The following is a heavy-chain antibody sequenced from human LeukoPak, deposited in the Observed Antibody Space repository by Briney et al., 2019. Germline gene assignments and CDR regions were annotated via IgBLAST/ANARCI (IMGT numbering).Heavy chain of an antibody. Sequence: GASVKVSCKASGGTFSSYAISWVRQAPGQGLEWMGGIIPIFGTANYAQKFQGRVTITTDESTSTAYMELSSLRSEDTAVYYCARGARDGYNLIDYRGQGTLVTVSS. V-gene: IGHV1-69*05. D-gene: IGHD5-24*01. CDR1: GGTFSSYA. CDR3: ARGARDGYNLIDY. J-gene: IGHJ4*02. CDR2: IIPIFGTA.